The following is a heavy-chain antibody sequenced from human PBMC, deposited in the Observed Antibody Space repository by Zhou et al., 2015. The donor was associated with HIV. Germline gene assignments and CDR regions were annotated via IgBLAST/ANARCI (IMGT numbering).Heavy chain of an antibody. Sequence: VQLEQSGAEVKKPGSSVKVSCKASGGTFNAFAIAWVRQAPGKGLEWMGGIIPMFHTPNYAQRFQGRLTIIADESTTTVHMELSGLRSEDTAIYYCARAFDSGHHHTGKFEYWGQGNLVDRLL. J-gene: IGHJ4*02. V-gene: IGHV1-69*12. CDR2: IIPMFHTP. CDR3: ARAFDSGHHHTGKFEY. D-gene: IGHD3-10*01. CDR1: GGTFNAFA.